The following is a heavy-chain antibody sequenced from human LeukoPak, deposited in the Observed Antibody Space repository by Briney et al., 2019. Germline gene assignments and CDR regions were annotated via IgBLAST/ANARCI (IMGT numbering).Heavy chain of an antibody. CDR1: GFTFSSYW. CDR3: AGTTATSHYYYYYYMDV. Sequence: GGSLRLSCAASGFTFSSYWMHWVRHAPGKGLVWVSRINTDGSSTNYADSVKGRFTISRDNAKKTLYLQMNSLRAEDTAVYYCAGTTATSHYYYYYYMDVWGKGTTVTVSS. D-gene: IGHD4-11*01. CDR2: INTDGSST. V-gene: IGHV3-74*01. J-gene: IGHJ6*03.